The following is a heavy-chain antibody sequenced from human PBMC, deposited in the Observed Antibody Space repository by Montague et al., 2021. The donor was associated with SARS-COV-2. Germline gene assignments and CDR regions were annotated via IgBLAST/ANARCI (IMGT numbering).Heavy chain of an antibody. CDR2: IHHSGTT. Sequence: SETLSLTCTVSHLSNARDDFWVWLRQSPGRGLQWISTIHHSGTTYYNPXXMCRVTISVDTSRHQFSLRLRSVTDADTAVYYCARYFSSSGHNWFDPWGQETQVTVSA. CDR1: HLSNARDDF. V-gene: IGHV4-38-2*02. CDR3: ARYFSSSGHNWFDP. J-gene: IGHJ5*02. D-gene: IGHD3-10*01.